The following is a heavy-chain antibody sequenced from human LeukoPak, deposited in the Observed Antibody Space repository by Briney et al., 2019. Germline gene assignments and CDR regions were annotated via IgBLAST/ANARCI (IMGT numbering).Heavy chain of an antibody. V-gene: IGHV4-61*01. CDR2: IYYSGST. J-gene: IGHJ3*02. CDR3: ARSPYSSGWYAFDI. Sequence: SETLSLTCTVSGGSVSSGSYYCSWIRQPPGKGLGWIGYIYYSGSTNYNPSLKSRVTISVDTSKNQFSLKLSSVTAADTAVYYCARSPYSSGWYAFDIWGQGTMVTVSS. CDR1: GGSVSSGSYY. D-gene: IGHD6-19*01.